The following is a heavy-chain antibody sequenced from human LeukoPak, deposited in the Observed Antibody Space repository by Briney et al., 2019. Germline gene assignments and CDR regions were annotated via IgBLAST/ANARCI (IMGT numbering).Heavy chain of an antibody. CDR1: GFTFSSYA. D-gene: IGHD2-8*01. Sequence: GGSLRLSCAASGFTFSSYAMSWVRQAPGKGLEWVSGISGSGDSTYYADSVKGRFTISRDNSKNTLYLQMNSLRAEDTAVYYCAKVLMVYAVFDYWGQGTLVTVSS. V-gene: IGHV3-23*01. CDR3: AKVLMVYAVFDY. J-gene: IGHJ4*02. CDR2: ISGSGDST.